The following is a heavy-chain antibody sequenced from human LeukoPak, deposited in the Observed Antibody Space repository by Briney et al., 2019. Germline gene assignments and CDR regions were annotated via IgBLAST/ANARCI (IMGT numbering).Heavy chain of an antibody. CDR3: ARAPTMSYFDY. V-gene: IGHV4-61*01. CDR1: GGSVSSGSYY. J-gene: IGHJ4*02. CDR2: IYYSGST. Sequence: SEALSLTCTVSGGSVSSGSYYWGWIRQPPGKGLEWIGYIYYSGSTNYNPSLKSRVTISVDTSKNQFSLKLSSVTAADAAVYYCARAPTMSYFDYWGQGTLVTVSS. D-gene: IGHD5-24*01.